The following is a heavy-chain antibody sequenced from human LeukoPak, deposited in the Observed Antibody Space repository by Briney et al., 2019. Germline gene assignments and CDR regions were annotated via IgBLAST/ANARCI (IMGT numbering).Heavy chain of an antibody. CDR1: GFVFTSYG. D-gene: IGHD1-26*01. J-gene: IGHJ4*02. CDR2: ISANDGKT. V-gene: IGHV1-18*01. Sequence: GASVKVSCKASGFVFTSYGFTWVRQAPGQGLEWMGWISANDGKTHYSEKHQGRVTMSTDTVTSTAYMELRSLRSDDTAVYYCARRDSGTYYNYWGQGTLVTVSS. CDR3: ARRDSGTYYNY.